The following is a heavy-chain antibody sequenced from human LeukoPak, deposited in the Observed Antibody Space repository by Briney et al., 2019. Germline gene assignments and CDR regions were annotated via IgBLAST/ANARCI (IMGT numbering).Heavy chain of an antibody. CDR3: ARAYYDFWSGYSTRLNWFDP. Sequence: PSETLSLTCTVSGGSISSSSYYWGWIRQPPGKGLEWIGSIYHSGSTYYNPSLKSRVTISVDTSKNQFSLKLSSVTAADTAVYYCARAYYDFWSGYSTRLNWFDPWGQGTLVTVSS. D-gene: IGHD3-3*01. CDR1: GGSISSSSYY. V-gene: IGHV4-39*07. CDR2: IYHSGST. J-gene: IGHJ5*02.